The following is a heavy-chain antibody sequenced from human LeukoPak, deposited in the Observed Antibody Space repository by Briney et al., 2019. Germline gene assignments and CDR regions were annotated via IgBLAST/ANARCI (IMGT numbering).Heavy chain of an antibody. V-gene: IGHV1-2*02. CDR3: ARVKKLMPEFEF. Sequence: ASVKVSWKASGYTFIDFYIHWVRQAPGQGLEWMGWINPNSGAIKYSQKFQGRVSMTRDTSTSTAYMDLSSLRSDDTAVYYCARVKKLMPEFEFWGQGTLVTVS. D-gene: IGHD2-2*01. J-gene: IGHJ4*02. CDR2: INPNSGAI. CDR1: GYTFIDFY.